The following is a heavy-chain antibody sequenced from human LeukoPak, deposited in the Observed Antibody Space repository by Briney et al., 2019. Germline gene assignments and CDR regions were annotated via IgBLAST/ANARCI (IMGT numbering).Heavy chain of an antibody. CDR3: AKGSYCYGGSCYPGFDALYM. CDR2: ISDNGNDK. D-gene: IGHD2-15*01. CDR1: GFTFSSYG. V-gene: IGHV3-30*18. J-gene: IGHJ3*02. Sequence: PGGSLRLSCVASGFTFSSYGMHWVRQAPGKGLEWVAVISDNGNDKYYVDSVKGRFTISRDNSKNTLYLQMNSLRAEDTAVYYCAKGSYCYGGSCYPGFDALYMWGQGTTVTVSS.